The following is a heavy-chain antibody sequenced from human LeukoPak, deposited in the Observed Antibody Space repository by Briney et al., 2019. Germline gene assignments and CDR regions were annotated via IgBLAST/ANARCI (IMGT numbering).Heavy chain of an antibody. Sequence: AASVKVSCKASGYTFSDYHMHWVRQAPGQGLEWMGWINPNSGDTKYAQKFRGRVTMTRDTSISTAYMDLSRLRSDDTALYYCARARKTRNIYGDYVFLFDYWGQGTLVTVSS. CDR1: GYTFSDYH. D-gene: IGHD4-17*01. J-gene: IGHJ4*02. CDR3: ARARKTRNIYGDYVFLFDY. CDR2: INPNSGDT. V-gene: IGHV1-2*02.